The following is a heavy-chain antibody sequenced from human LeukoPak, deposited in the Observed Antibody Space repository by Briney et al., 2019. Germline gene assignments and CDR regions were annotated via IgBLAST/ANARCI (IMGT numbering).Heavy chain of an antibody. Sequence: GGSLRLSCAASGFTFSSYAMSWVRQAPGKGLEWVSTLSGSGGNTYYADSVKGRVTISRDNSKNTLYLQMNSLRAEDTAVYYCAVKDRGYSYGYASVWGQGTLVTVSS. CDR1: GFTFSSYA. CDR2: LSGSGGNT. J-gene: IGHJ4*02. D-gene: IGHD5-18*01. V-gene: IGHV3-23*01. CDR3: AVKDRGYSYGYASV.